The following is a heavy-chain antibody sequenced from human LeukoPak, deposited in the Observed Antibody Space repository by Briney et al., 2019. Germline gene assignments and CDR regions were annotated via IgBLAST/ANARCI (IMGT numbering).Heavy chain of an antibody. V-gene: IGHV3-23*01. CDR2: ISGSGGST. D-gene: IGHD7-27*01. Sequence: GGSLRLSCAASGFTFSSYAMSWVRQAPGKGLEWVSAISGSGGSTYYADSVKGRFTISRDNSKNTLYLQMNSLRAEDTAVYYCAKGGANWGYYGVSEYYFDYWGQGTLVTVSS. J-gene: IGHJ4*02. CDR3: AKGGANWGYYGVSEYYFDY. CDR1: GFTFSSYA.